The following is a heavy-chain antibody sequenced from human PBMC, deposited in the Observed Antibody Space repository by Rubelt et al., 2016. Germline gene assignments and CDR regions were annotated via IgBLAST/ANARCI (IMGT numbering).Heavy chain of an antibody. V-gene: IGHV4-38-2*02. CDR1: GYSISSGYY. D-gene: IGHD6-19*01. CDR3: ARAPWEAVAGKV. CDR2: IYHSGST. J-gene: IGHJ4*02. Sequence: QVQLQESGPGLVKPSETLSLTCTVSGYSISSGYYWGWIRQPPGKGLEWIGSIYHSGSTYYNPSLKIQVTISVESAKNQFSLKLSSVTAADTAVYYCARAPWEAVAGKVWGQGTLVTVSS.